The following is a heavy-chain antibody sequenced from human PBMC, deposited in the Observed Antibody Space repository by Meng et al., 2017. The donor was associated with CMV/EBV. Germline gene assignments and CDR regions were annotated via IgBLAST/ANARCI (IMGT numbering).Heavy chain of an antibody. D-gene: IGHD2-2*01. CDR3: ARVCGVPAGRGRGPVCYYGMDV. Sequence: YYMHWVRQAPGQGLEWMGIINPSGGSTSYAQKFQGRVTMTRDTSTSTVYMELSSLRSEDTAVYYCARVCGVPAGRGRGPVCYYGMDVWGQGTTVTVSS. J-gene: IGHJ6*02. CDR1: YY. CDR2: INPSGGST. V-gene: IGHV1-46*01.